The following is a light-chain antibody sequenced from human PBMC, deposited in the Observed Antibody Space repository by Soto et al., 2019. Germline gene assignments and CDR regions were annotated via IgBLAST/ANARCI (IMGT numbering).Light chain of an antibody. CDR2: AAS. Sequence: AVRMTQSPSSFSASTGDRVTITCRARQGISSYLAWYQQKPGKAPKLPIYAASTLHSGVPSRFSGSGSATESTLTISCLQSEDFASKYCKQYYSYPCTVAQGNKVDIK. V-gene: IGKV1-8*01. J-gene: IGKJ2*02. CDR3: KQYYSYPCT. CDR1: QGISSY.